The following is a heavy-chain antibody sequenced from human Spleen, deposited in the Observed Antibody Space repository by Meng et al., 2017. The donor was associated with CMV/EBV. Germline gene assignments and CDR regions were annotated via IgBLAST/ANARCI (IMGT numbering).Heavy chain of an antibody. Sequence: GESFGGDGSSWSRQPPGKQHEEIGEIKHSGSTNYNPYLKSRVTISVDTSKNQFSLKLSSVTAADTAVYYCARREMGKIPSPFDYWGQGTLVTVSS. V-gene: IGHV4-34*01. CDR2: IKHSGST. D-gene: IGHD5-24*01. CDR1: GESFGGDG. CDR3: ARREMGKIPSPFDY. J-gene: IGHJ4*02.